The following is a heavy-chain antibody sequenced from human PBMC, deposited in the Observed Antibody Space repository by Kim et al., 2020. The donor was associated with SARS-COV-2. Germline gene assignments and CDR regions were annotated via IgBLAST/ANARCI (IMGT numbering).Heavy chain of an antibody. D-gene: IGHD4-17*01. CDR3: ARGPQNYGDYEGHFDY. V-gene: IGHV3-30*04. Sequence: GGSLRLSCAASGFTFSSCAMHWVRQAPGKGLEWVAVISYDGSNKNYADSVKGRFTISRDNSKNTLYLQMNSLRAEDTAVYYCARGPQNYGDYEGHFDYWGQGTLVTVSS. CDR2: ISYDGSNK. CDR1: GFTFSSCA. J-gene: IGHJ4*02.